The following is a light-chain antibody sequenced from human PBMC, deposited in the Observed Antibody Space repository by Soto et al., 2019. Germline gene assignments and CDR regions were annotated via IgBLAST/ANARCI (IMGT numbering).Light chain of an antibody. CDR1: SSNIGSKT. CDR3: AAWDDSLNGVV. J-gene: IGLJ2*01. V-gene: IGLV1-44*01. Sequence: QSVLTQPPSASGTPGQRVTISCSGSSSNIGSKTVNWYQQLPGTAPKLLIYSNNQRPSGVPDRFSGSKSGTSASLAISGLQSEDAADYSCAAWDDSLNGVVFGGGTKLTVL. CDR2: SNN.